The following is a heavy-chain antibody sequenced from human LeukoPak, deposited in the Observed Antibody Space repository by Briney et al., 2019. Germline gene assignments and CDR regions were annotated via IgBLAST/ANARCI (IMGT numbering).Heavy chain of an antibody. Sequence: GGSLRLSCAASGLTFSGYWMSWARQAPGKGLEWVANIKQDGSEKYYVDSVKGRFTISRDNAKNSLSLQMNSLRAEDTAVYYCARAAYYDSSGYWGYYFDYWGQGTLVTVSS. CDR2: IKQDGSEK. V-gene: IGHV3-7*01. CDR3: ARAAYYDSSGYWGYYFDY. D-gene: IGHD3-22*01. CDR1: GLTFSGYW. J-gene: IGHJ4*02.